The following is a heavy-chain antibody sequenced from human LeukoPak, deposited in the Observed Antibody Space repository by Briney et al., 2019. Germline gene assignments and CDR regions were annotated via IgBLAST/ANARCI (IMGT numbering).Heavy chain of an antibody. CDR1: GYTFTNYD. V-gene: IGHV1-8*03. Sequence: ASVKVSCKASGYTFTNYDIHWVRQATGQGLEWMGWMNPYSGNTGYAQNFQGRITITRNTSISTAYMELSSLRSEDTAVYYCARTQPLVLRSPLDPWGQGTLVTVSS. D-gene: IGHD6-13*01. J-gene: IGHJ5*02. CDR3: ARTQPLVLRSPLDP. CDR2: MNPYSGNT.